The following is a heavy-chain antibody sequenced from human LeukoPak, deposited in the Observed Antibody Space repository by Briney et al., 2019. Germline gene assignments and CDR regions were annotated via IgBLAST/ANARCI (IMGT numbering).Heavy chain of an antibody. Sequence: ASVKVSRKASGYTFTIYGISWVRQAPRQGREWMGWISAYTGKTNYAQKLHGRVTMTTDTSTSTDYMELRSLRSGDTAVYYCARDGYCSSNSCYSSWAFDYWGQGTLVTVSS. D-gene: IGHD2-2*03. CDR3: ARDGYCSSNSCYSSWAFDY. CDR2: ISAYTGKT. J-gene: IGHJ4*02. CDR1: GYTFTIYG. V-gene: IGHV1-18*01.